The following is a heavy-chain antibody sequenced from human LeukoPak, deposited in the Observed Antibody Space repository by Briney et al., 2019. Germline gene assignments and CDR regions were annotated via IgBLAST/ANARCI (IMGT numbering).Heavy chain of an antibody. CDR3: ARSRGPDSSGYKRVNWFDP. Sequence: PRASVKVSCKASGGTFSSYAISWVRQAPGQGLEWMGRIIPILGIANYAQKFQGRVTITADKSTSTAYMELSSLRSEDTAVYYCARSRGPDSSGYKRVNWFDPWGQGTLVTVSS. D-gene: IGHD3-22*01. CDR2: IIPILGIA. CDR1: GGTFSSYA. V-gene: IGHV1-69*04. J-gene: IGHJ5*02.